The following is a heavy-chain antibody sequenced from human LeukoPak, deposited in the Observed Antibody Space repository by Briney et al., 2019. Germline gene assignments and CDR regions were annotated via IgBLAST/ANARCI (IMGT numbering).Heavy chain of an antibody. J-gene: IGHJ4*02. CDR1: GFTFSSYW. CDR3: FSARHSTGDGY. D-gene: IGHD2-21*01. Sequence: QPGGSLRLSCAASGFTFSSYWLNWVRQAPGKGLEWVANIKPDGSGQYYVDSVKGRFSISRDNAKNSLYLQMNSLRAEDTAVYYCFSARHSTGDGYWGQGTLVTVSS. CDR2: IKPDGSGQ. V-gene: IGHV3-7*05.